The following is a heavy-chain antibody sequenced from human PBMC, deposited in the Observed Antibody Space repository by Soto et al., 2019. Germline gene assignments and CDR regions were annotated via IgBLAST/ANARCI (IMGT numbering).Heavy chain of an antibody. CDR3: ARDRGSSAAGEHHHYDIDV. Sequence: ASVKVSCKASGYTFTSYYMHWVRQAPGQGLEWMGVINPSGGSTGYAQKFQGRVTMTRDPSTSTVYMEMSSLRSEDTAVYYCARDRGSSAAGEHHHYDIDVRTQRTTDPVSS. D-gene: IGHD6-13*01. CDR2: INPSGGST. V-gene: IGHV1-46*01. J-gene: IGHJ6*02. CDR1: GYTFTSYY.